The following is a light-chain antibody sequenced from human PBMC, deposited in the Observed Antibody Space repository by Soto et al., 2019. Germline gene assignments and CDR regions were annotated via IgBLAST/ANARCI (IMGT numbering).Light chain of an antibody. CDR1: SSDVGGYNY. Sequence: QSVLTQPASVSGSPGQSITISCTGTSSDVGGYNYVSWYQQHPGKAPKLMIYEVSNRPSGVSNRSSGSKSGNTASLTISGLQAEDEADYYCRSYTSSSTYVFGTGTKVTVL. CDR2: EVS. CDR3: RSYTSSSTYV. V-gene: IGLV2-14*01. J-gene: IGLJ1*01.